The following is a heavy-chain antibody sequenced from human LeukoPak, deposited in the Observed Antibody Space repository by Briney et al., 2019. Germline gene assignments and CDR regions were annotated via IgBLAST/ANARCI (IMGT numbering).Heavy chain of an antibody. CDR1: GFTFSSYG. J-gene: IGHJ4*02. Sequence: GGSLRLSCAASGFTFSSYGMHWVRQAPGKGLEWVAVIWYDGSNKYYADSVKGRFTISRDNSKNTLYLQMSSLRAEDTAVYYCARDSSGYPFDYWGQGTLVTVSS. CDR2: IWYDGSNK. V-gene: IGHV3-33*01. CDR3: ARDSSGYPFDY. D-gene: IGHD3-22*01.